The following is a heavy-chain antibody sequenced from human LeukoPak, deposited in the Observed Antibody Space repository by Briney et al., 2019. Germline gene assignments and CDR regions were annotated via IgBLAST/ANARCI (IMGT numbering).Heavy chain of an antibody. Sequence: PGGSLRLSCGASGFTFSSYAMSWVRQAPGKGLEWVAVVSSDGDKKNYADSVKGRFDISRDNSKNPLSLQMNNLRPDDTALYYCAKEGLYTTDWYGNWFDSWGQGTLVTVSS. D-gene: IGHD2-2*02. V-gene: IGHV3-30*09. J-gene: IGHJ5*01. CDR1: GFTFSSYA. CDR2: VSSDGDKK. CDR3: AKEGLYTTDWYGNWFDS.